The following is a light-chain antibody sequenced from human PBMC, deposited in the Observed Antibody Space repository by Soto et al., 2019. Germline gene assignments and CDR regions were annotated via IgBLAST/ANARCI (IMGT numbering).Light chain of an antibody. CDR2: GAS. CDR1: QRVSSN. J-gene: IGKJ4*01. V-gene: IGKV3-15*01. CDR3: QQYNNWPPVT. Sequence: EIVMTQSPATLSVSPGERATLSCRASQRVSSNLAWYQQKPGQAPRLLIYGASTRATGIPARFSGSGSGTEFTLTISSLQSEDFAVYYYQQYNNWPPVTFGGGTKVEIK.